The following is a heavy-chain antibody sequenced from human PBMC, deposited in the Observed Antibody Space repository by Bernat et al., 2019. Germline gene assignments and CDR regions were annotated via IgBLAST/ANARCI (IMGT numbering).Heavy chain of an antibody. Sequence: QVQLQQWGAGLLKPSETLSLTCAVYGGSFSGYYWSWIRQPPGKGLEWIGEINHSGSTNYNPSLKSRVTISVDTSKNQFSLKLSSVTAADTAVYYCESRYGDWLLRRADAFDIWGQGTMVTVSS. CDR3: ESRYGDWLLRRADAFDI. V-gene: IGHV4-34*01. CDR2: INHSGST. J-gene: IGHJ3*02. D-gene: IGHD3-9*01. CDR1: GGSFSGYY.